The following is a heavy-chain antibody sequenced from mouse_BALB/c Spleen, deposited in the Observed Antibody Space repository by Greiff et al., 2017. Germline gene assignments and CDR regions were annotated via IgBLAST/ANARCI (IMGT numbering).Heavy chain of an antibody. Sequence: EVKLVESGGGLVKPGGSLKLSCAASGFTFSSYAMSWVRQTPEKRLEWVASISSGGSTYYPDSVKGRFTISRDNARNILYLQMSSLRSEDTAMYYCARGPWGGYFDVWGAGTTVTVSS. CDR2: ISSGGST. CDR1: GFTFSSYA. V-gene: IGHV5-6-5*01. CDR3: ARGPWGGYFDV. J-gene: IGHJ1*01. D-gene: IGHD4-1*01.